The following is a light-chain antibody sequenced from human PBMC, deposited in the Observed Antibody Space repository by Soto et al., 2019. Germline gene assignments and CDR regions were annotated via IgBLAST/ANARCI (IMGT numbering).Light chain of an antibody. V-gene: IGKV3-20*01. Sequence: DIVLTQLPVTLALSPGERATVSCRSSQSVNNNYLVWYQQKPGQAPRLLISAATSRATGIPDRFSGSGSGTDFTLTISRLQPEDFGVYYCQQYDDAPITFGQGTRLEIK. CDR2: AAT. CDR3: QQYDDAPIT. CDR1: QSVNNNY. J-gene: IGKJ5*01.